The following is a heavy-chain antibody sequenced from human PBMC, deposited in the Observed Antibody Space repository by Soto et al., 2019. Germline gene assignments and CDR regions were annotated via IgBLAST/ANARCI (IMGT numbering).Heavy chain of an antibody. CDR1: GGSISGSY. Sequence: PSETLSLTCSVSGGSISGSYWSWIRQSPGKGLEWLGYVYYTGSTNYSPSLRSRVSISVDTSKNEFSLRLSSVTAADTAVYFCARSVAVPGAHIDYWGRGTQVTV. CDR3: ARSVAVPGAHIDY. CDR2: VYYTGST. D-gene: IGHD6-19*01. J-gene: IGHJ4*02. V-gene: IGHV4-59*01.